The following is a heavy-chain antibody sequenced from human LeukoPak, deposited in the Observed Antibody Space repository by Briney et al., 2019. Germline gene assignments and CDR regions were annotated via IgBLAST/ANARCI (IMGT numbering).Heavy chain of an antibody. CDR3: AKDQGRWETTATDY. CDR2: ISYDGSNK. CDR1: GFTFSSYG. J-gene: IGHJ4*02. D-gene: IGHD4-17*01. Sequence: GGSLRLSCAASGFTFSSYGMHWVRQAPGKGLEWVAVISYDGSNKYYADSVKGRFTISRDNSKNTLYLQMNSLRAEDTAVYYCAKDQGRWETTATDYWGQGTLVTVSS. V-gene: IGHV3-30*18.